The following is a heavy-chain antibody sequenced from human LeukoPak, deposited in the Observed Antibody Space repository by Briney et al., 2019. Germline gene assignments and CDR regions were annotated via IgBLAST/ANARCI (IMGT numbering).Heavy chain of an antibody. Sequence: GGSLRLSCAASGFTFSSYGMHRVRQAPGKGLEWVAFIRYDGSNKYYADSVKGRFTISRDNSKNTLYLQMNSLRAEDTAVYYCAKALYYYGSGSYPFDYWGQGTLVTVSS. CDR2: IRYDGSNK. J-gene: IGHJ4*02. D-gene: IGHD3-10*01. CDR3: AKALYYYGSGSYPFDY. CDR1: GFTFSSYG. V-gene: IGHV3-30*02.